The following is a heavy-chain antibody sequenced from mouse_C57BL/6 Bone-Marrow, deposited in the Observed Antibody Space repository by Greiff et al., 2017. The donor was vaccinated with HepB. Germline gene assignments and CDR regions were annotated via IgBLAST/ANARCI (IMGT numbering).Heavy chain of an antibody. V-gene: IGHV1-82*01. J-gene: IGHJ4*01. Sequence: QVQLQQSGPELVKPGASVKISCKASGYAFSSSWMNWVKQRPGKGLEWIGRIYPGDGDTNYNGKFKGKATLTADKSSSTAYMQLSSLTSEDSAVYFCARVGLLFLDYWGQGTSVTVSS. CDR3: ARVGLLFLDY. CDR1: GYAFSSSW. D-gene: IGHD2-10*01. CDR2: IYPGDGDT.